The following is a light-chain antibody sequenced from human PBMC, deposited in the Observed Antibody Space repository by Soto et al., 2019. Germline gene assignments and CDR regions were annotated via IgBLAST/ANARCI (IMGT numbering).Light chain of an antibody. J-gene: IGKJ1*01. V-gene: IGKV4-1*01. CDR2: WAS. Sequence: DIVMTQSPDSLSVSLGERATINCKSSQTLLYSSNTKNYLAWYQQKPGQPPKLLIYWASTRESGVPDRFSGSGSGTDFTLTISSLQAEDVATYFCQQYYSVPQTFGQGTKVEIK. CDR3: QQYYSVPQT. CDR1: QTLLYSSNTKNY.